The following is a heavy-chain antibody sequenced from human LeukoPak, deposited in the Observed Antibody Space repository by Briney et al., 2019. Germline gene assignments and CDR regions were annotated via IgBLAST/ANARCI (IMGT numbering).Heavy chain of an antibody. CDR2: IRSKAYGGTT. D-gene: IGHD3-10*01. V-gene: IGHV3-49*04. Sequence: GGSLRLSCTASGFTFGDYAMSWVRQAPGKGLEWVGFIRSKAYGGTTEYAASVKGRFTISRDDSKSIAYLQMNSLKTEDTAVYYCRRGAKIGYWGQGTLVTVSS. J-gene: IGHJ4*02. CDR3: RRGAKIGY. CDR1: GFTFGDYA.